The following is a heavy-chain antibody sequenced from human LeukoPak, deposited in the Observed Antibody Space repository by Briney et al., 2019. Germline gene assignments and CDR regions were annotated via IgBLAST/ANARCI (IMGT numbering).Heavy chain of an antibody. J-gene: IGHJ4*02. V-gene: IGHV1-8*01. Sequence: GASVKVSCKASGYTLTSYDINWVRQATGQGLEWMGWMNPNSGNTGYAQKFQGRVTMTRNTSISTAYMELSSLRSEDTAVYYCARGPSIAAAGRGGYYFDYWGQGTLVTVSS. D-gene: IGHD6-13*01. CDR3: ARGPSIAAAGRGGYYFDY. CDR1: GYTLTSYD. CDR2: MNPNSGNT.